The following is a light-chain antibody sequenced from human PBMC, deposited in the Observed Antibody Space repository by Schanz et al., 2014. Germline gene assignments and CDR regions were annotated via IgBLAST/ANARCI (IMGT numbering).Light chain of an antibody. J-gene: IGLJ2*01. CDR3: AAWDDSLNVV. CDR2: TNN. V-gene: IGLV1-44*01. CDR1: SSNIGSNA. Sequence: QSVLTQPPSASGTPGQRVTISCSGSSSNIGSNAVSWYQQLPGTAPKLLIYTNNQRPLGVPDRFSASKSDTSASLAISGLQSEDEADYYCAAWDDSLNVVFGGGTKLTVL.